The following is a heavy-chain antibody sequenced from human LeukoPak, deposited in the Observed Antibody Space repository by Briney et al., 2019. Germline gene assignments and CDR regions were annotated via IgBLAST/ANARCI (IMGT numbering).Heavy chain of an antibody. CDR2: MGYEGIHK. CDR3: ARDLHGGYSSDY. J-gene: IGHJ4*02. Sequence: GGSLRLSWAASGLTFNNFGMHWVRQAPGKGLEWVAFMGYEGIHKYYADSVKGRFTISKDNSKATLYLQMNSLRPEDTAVYYCARDLHGGYSSDYWGQGTLVTVSS. V-gene: IGHV3-30*02. CDR1: GLTFNNFG. D-gene: IGHD4-23*01.